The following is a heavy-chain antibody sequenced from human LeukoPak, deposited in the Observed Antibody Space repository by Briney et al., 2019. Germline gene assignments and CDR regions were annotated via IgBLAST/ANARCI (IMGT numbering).Heavy chain of an antibody. D-gene: IGHD5-12*01. CDR2: INPNSGGT. CDR1: GYTFIGNF. J-gene: IGHJ4*02. V-gene: IGHV1-2*02. Sequence: ASVKVSCKAAGYTFIGNFIHWVRQAPGQGLEWMGWINPNSGGTQYVERFQGRVTMTRDTSINTAYMELSGLTSDDTVVYYCVRVYSGYENFDYWGQGTLVTVSS. CDR3: VRVYSGYENFDY.